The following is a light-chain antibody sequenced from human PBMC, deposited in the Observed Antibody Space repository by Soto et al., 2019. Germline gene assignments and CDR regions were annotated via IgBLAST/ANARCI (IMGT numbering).Light chain of an antibody. CDR3: RSYASSSTHV. CDR2: DVN. CDR1: SSDIGAFTF. J-gene: IGLJ1*01. V-gene: IGLV2-14*03. Sequence: QSALTQPASVSGSPGQSITISCTGTSSDIGAFTFVSWYQQHPGKVPKLMIFDVNRRPSGVSDRFSGSTSGNTASLTISGLQAEDAGDYCSRSYASSSTHVFGSGTKVTVL.